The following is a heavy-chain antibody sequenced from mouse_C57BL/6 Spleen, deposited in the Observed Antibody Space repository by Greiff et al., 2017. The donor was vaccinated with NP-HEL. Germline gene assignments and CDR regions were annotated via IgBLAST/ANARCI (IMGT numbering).Heavy chain of an antibody. D-gene: IGHD4-1*01. CDR3: TSLTGTFDY. CDR1: GFNIKDDY. Sequence: VQLQQSGVELVRPGASVKLSCTASGFNIKDDYMHWVKQRPEQGLEWIGWIDPENGDTEYASKFQGKATITADTSSNTAHLQLSSLTSEDTAVYYCTSLTGTFDYWGQGTTLTVSS. CDR2: IDPENGDT. J-gene: IGHJ2*01. V-gene: IGHV14-4*01.